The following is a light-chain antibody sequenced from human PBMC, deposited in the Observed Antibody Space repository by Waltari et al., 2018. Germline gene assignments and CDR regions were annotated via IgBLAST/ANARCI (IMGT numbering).Light chain of an antibody. CDR3: QQFNNWPQT. J-gene: IGKJ4*01. V-gene: IGKV3-15*01. CDR2: GAS. Sequence: EVVMTQSPATLSVSPGERAPLSCRASQSVSRDLAWYQQKPGQAPRLLIYGASTRLAGVPARFTGSGSGAEFSLTISSLQSEDVAIYYCQQFNNWPQTFGGWTQVEIK. CDR1: QSVSRD.